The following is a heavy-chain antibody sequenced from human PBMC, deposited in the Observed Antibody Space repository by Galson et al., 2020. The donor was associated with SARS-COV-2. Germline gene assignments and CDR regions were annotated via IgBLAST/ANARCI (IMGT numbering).Heavy chain of an antibody. CDR2: ISSSGSTI. CDR3: ARDAVVVAATGGSYYYGMDV. D-gene: IGHD2-15*01. J-gene: IGHJ6*02. V-gene: IGHV3-11*01. CDR1: GFTFSDYY. Sequence: KIGESLKISCAASGFTFSDYYMSWIRQAPGKGLEWVSYISSSGSTIYYADSVKGRFTISRDNAKNSLYLQMNSLRAEDTAVYYCARDAVVVAATGGSYYYGMDVWGQGTTVTVSS.